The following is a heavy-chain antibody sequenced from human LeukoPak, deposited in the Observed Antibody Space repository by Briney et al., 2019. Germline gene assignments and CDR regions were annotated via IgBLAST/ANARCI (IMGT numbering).Heavy chain of an antibody. CDR1: GFTFSSYA. D-gene: IGHD6-13*01. Sequence: GGSLRLSCAASGFTFSSYAMHWVRQAPGKGLEWVAVISYDGSNKYYADSVKGRFTISRDNSKNTLCLQMNSLRAEDTAVYYCARDDIAAAGTGAFDIWGQGTMVTVSS. CDR3: ARDDIAAAGTGAFDI. CDR2: ISYDGSNK. V-gene: IGHV3-30-3*01. J-gene: IGHJ3*02.